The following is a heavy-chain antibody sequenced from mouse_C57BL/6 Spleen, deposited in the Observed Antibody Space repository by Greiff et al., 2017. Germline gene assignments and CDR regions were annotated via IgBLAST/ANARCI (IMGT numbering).Heavy chain of an antibody. Sequence: VQLQQPGAELVKPGASVKMSCKASGYTFTSYWITWVKQRPGQGLEWIGDIYPGSGSTNYNEKFKSKATLTVDTSSSTAYMQLSSLTSEDSAVYYCARCGVTTRGHYFDYWGQGTTLTVSS. CDR3: ARCGVTTRGHYFDY. J-gene: IGHJ2*01. D-gene: IGHD2-2*01. V-gene: IGHV1-55*01. CDR1: GYTFTSYW. CDR2: IYPGSGST.